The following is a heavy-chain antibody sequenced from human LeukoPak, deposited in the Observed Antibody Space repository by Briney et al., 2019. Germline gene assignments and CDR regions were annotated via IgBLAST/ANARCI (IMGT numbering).Heavy chain of an antibody. D-gene: IGHD3-9*01. CDR1: AYTFTGYY. V-gene: IGHV1-2*02. Sequence: ASVKVSCKASAYTFTGYYMHWVRQAPGQGLEWMGWINPNSGGTNYAQKFQGRVTMTRDTSISTAYMELSRLGSDDTAVYYCARFLTGYLYYYYYGMDVWGQGTTVTVSS. CDR3: ARFLTGYLYYYYYGMDV. J-gene: IGHJ6*02. CDR2: INPNSGGT.